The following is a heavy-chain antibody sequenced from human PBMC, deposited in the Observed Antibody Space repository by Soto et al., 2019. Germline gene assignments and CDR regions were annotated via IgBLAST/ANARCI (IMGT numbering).Heavy chain of an antibody. J-gene: IGHJ6*02. CDR2: ISGSGGST. Sequence: PGGSLRLSCAASGFTFSSYAMSWVRQAPGKGLEWVSAISGSGGSTYYADSVKGRFTISRDNSKNTLYLQMNSLRAEDTAVYYCAKEIAMIVVVITDFCYGMGGWGQGTTVTVSS. D-gene: IGHD3-22*01. CDR1: GFTFSSYA. V-gene: IGHV3-23*01. CDR3: AKEIAMIVVVITDFCYGMGG.